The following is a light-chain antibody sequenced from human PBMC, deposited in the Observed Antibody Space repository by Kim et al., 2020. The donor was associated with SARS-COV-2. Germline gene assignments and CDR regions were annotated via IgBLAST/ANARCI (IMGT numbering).Light chain of an antibody. CDR1: QSISTW. J-gene: IGKJ1*01. CDR3: QQYNTYPWT. Sequence: DIQMTQSPSTLSASVGDRVTITCRASQSISTWLVWYQQRQGIAPKVLIYRTSDLGGGVPSRFSGSVSGTEFTLTISSLQPDDFATYYCQQYNTYPWTFGQGTKVDIK. CDR2: RTS. V-gene: IGKV1-5*03.